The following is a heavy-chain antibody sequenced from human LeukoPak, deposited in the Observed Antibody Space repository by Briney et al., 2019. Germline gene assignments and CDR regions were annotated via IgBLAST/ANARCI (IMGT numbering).Heavy chain of an antibody. CDR2: IYTSGST. D-gene: IGHD4-17*01. CDR3: ARASHDYGDYSHFDY. CDR1: GGSISSYY. Sequence: SETLSLTCTVSGGSISSYYWSWIRQPAGKGLEWIGRIYTSGSTDYNPSLKSRVTISVDTSKNQLSLKLSSVTAADTAVYYCARASHDYGDYSHFDYWGQGTLVTVSS. J-gene: IGHJ4*02. V-gene: IGHV4-4*07.